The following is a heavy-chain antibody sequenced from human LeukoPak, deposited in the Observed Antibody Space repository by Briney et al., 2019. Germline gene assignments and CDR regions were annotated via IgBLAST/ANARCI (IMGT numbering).Heavy chain of an antibody. V-gene: IGHV4-39*07. D-gene: IGHD6-19*01. CDR2: IYYSGST. CDR1: GGSISSSSYF. CDR3: ARTVYSSGWLDY. J-gene: IGHJ4*02. Sequence: PSETLSLTCTVSGGSISSSSYFWGWTRQPPGKGLEWIASIYYSGSTNYNPSLKSRVTISVDTSKNQFSLKLSSVTAADTAVYYCARTVYSSGWLDYWGQGTLVTVSS.